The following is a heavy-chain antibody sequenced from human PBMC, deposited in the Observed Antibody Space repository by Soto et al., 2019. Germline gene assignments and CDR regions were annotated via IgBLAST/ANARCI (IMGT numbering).Heavy chain of an antibody. CDR1: GFTFSDHH. CDR2: IRNRANSHTT. CDR3: VRDGMRYSFDY. J-gene: IGHJ4*02. D-gene: IGHD2-8*01. Sequence: GGSLRLSCAASGFTFSDHHMDWVRPAPGKGLEWVARIRNRANSHTTEYVASVQGRFTISRDDSQNSLYLQMNSLKTEDTAVYYCVRDGMRYSFDYWGQGTRVTVSS. V-gene: IGHV3-72*01.